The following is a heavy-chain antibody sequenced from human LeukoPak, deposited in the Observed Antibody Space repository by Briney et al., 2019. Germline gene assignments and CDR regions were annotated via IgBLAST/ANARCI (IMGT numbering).Heavy chain of an antibody. CDR3: ARVSLGYGDYYFDY. Sequence: SQTLSLTCAVSGGSISSGGYSWSWIRQPPGKGLEWIGYIYHSGSTYYNPSLKSRVTISVDRSKSQFSLKLSSVTAADTAVYYCARVSLGYGDYYFDYWGQGTLVTVSS. CDR1: GGSISSGGYS. CDR2: IYHSGST. J-gene: IGHJ4*02. V-gene: IGHV4-30-2*01. D-gene: IGHD4-17*01.